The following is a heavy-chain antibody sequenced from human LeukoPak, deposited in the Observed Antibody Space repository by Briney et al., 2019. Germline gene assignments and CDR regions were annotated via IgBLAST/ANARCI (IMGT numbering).Heavy chain of an antibody. CDR2: IIPIFGTA. J-gene: IGHJ4*02. Sequence: GASVKVSCKASGGTFSSYAISWVRQAPGQGLEWMGGIIPIFGTANYAQKFQGRVTITADKSTSTAYMELSSLRSEDTAVYYCARHSGKNSGYDYAFDYWGQGTLVTVSP. D-gene: IGHD5-12*01. V-gene: IGHV1-69*06. CDR3: ARHSGKNSGYDYAFDY. CDR1: GGTFSSYA.